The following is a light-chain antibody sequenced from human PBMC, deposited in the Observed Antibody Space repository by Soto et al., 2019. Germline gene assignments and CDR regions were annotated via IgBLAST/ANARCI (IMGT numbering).Light chain of an antibody. CDR1: QSVSSSY. CDR2: GAS. V-gene: IGKV3-20*01. Sequence: EIVLTQSPGTLSLSPGERATLSCRASQSVSSSYLAWYQQKPGQAPRLLIYGASSRATGIPDRFSGSGSGTDFTLTIRRLEPEDFAVYYCKQYGSSRSTFGQGKRLEIK. CDR3: KQYGSSRST. J-gene: IGKJ5*01.